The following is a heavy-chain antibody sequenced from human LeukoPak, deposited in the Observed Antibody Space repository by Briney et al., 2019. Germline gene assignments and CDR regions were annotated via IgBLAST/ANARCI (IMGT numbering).Heavy chain of an antibody. CDR3: ARDHTGLDY. D-gene: IGHD4-17*01. J-gene: IGHJ4*02. CDR1: GFTFSSYG. Sequence: HAGRSLRLSCAASGFTFSSYGMHWVRQAPGKGLEWVAGISYDGSEKFYAESVKRRFTISRDDSKNTVYLHMDSLTTEDTSVYYCARDHTGLDYWGQGTLVTVSS. CDR2: ISYDGSEK. V-gene: IGHV3-30*03.